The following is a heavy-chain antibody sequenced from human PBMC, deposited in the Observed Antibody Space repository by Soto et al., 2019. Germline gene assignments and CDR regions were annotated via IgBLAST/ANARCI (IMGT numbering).Heavy chain of an antibody. J-gene: IGHJ4*02. D-gene: IGHD3-22*01. CDR3: ARGHDSGDC. CDR1: GGSISSGGYS. CDR2: IYHSGTT. Sequence: QLQLQESGSGLVKPSQTLSLTCAVSGGSISSGGYSWSWIRQRPGKGLEWIGYIYHSGTTYYNPSLKSRVTISIDTSKNQFSLKLSSVTAADTAMYYCARGHDSGDCWGQGTLVTVSS. V-gene: IGHV4-30-2*01.